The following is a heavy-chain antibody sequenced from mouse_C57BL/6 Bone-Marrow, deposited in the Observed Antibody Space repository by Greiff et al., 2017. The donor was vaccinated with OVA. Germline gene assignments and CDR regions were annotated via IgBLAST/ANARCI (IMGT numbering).Heavy chain of an antibody. V-gene: IGHV5-17*01. Sequence: EVKLMESGGGLVKPGGSLKLSCAASGFTFSDYGMHWVRQAPEKGLEWVAYISSGSSTIYYADTVKGRFTISSDNAKHTLFLQMTSLRSEDTAMYYCARRFAYWGQGTLVTVSA. J-gene: IGHJ3*01. CDR2: ISSGSSTI. CDR1: GFTFSDYG. CDR3: ARRFAY.